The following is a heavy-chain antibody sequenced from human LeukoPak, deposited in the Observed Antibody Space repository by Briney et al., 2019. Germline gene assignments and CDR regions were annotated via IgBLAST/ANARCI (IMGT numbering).Heavy chain of an antibody. Sequence: PGGSLRPSCAASGFTFSNYAMSWVRQAPGKGLEWVSVVSGSGGSTYYGDSVKGRFTISRDNSKNTVFLQMNSLRGEDTAVYYCAKDYYGSGAAYYFDYWGQGTLVTVSS. CDR3: AKDYYGSGAAYYFDY. V-gene: IGHV3-23*01. CDR1: GFTFSNYA. D-gene: IGHD3-10*01. CDR2: VSGSGGST. J-gene: IGHJ4*02.